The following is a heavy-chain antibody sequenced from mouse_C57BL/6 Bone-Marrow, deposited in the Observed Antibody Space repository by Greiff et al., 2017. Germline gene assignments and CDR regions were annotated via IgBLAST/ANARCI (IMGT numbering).Heavy chain of an antibody. CDR1: GFSLTSYG. V-gene: IGHV2-4*01. CDR2: IWSGGST. Sequence: VQLPQSGPGLVQPSQSLSITCTVSGFSLTSYGVHWVRQPPGTGLAWLGVIWSGGSTDYNAAFISRLSISKDNSTSQVFFKMNSLQADDTAIYYCAKNATSYYDYEFAYWGQGTLVTVSA. CDR3: AKNATSYYDYEFAY. J-gene: IGHJ3*01. D-gene: IGHD2-4*01.